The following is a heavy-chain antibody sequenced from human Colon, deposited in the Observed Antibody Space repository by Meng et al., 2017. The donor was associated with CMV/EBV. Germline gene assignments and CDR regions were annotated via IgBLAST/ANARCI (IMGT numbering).Heavy chain of an antibody. CDR3: VRRQEGSGYLADDY. D-gene: IGHD3-22*01. V-gene: IGHV3-72*01. CDR1: FSFSDNY. J-gene: IGHJ4*02. CDR2: SRDRANSYST. Sequence: FSFSDNYMNWFRQAPGKGLEWVARSRDRANSYSTEYVASVKGRFTISRDGSKSSLYLQMNSLKIEDTAVYYCVRRQEGSGYLADDYWGRGTLVTVSS.